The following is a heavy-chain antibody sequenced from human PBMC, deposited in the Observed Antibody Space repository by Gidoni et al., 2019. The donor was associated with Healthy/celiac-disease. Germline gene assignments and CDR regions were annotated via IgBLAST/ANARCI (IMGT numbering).Heavy chain of an antibody. Sequence: QVQLVESGGGVVQPGRSLRLSCAAFGFTFSSYGMHWVRQAPGKGLEWVAVIWYDGSNKYYADSVKGRFTISRDNSKNTLYLQMNSLRAEDTAVYYCAREGSRGSSWYCDYWGQGTLVTVSS. CDR2: IWYDGSNK. D-gene: IGHD6-13*01. CDR3: AREGSRGSSWYCDY. CDR1: GFTFSSYG. V-gene: IGHV3-33*01. J-gene: IGHJ4*02.